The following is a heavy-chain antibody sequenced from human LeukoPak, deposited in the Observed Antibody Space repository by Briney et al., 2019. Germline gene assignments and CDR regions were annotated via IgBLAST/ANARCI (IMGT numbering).Heavy chain of an antibody. D-gene: IGHD3-22*01. J-gene: IGHJ4*02. CDR2: IYYSGST. V-gene: IGHV4-59*01. Sequence: SETLSLTCTVSGGSISSYYWSWIRQPPGKGLEWIGYIYYSGSTNYNPSLKSRVTISVDTSKNQSSLKLSSVTAADTAVYYCAAIGNSYYYDSSGYYYFDYWGQGTLVTVSS. CDR3: AAIGNSYYYDSSGYYYFDY. CDR1: GGSISSYY.